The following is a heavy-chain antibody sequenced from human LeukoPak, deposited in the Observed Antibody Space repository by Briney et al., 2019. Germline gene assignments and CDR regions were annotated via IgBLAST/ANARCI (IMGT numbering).Heavy chain of an antibody. CDR2: ISYDGSNK. D-gene: IGHD5-12*01. J-gene: IGHJ4*02. V-gene: IGHV3-30*04. CDR3: AKGSMGRCSGNSCYSVY. CDR1: GFAFSSYA. Sequence: GGSLRLSCAASGFAFSSYAMHWVRQAPGKGLEWVAVISYDGSNKYYADSVKGRFTISRDNSKNTLYLQMNSLRVEDTAVYYCAKGSMGRCSGNSCYSVYWGQGTLVTVSS.